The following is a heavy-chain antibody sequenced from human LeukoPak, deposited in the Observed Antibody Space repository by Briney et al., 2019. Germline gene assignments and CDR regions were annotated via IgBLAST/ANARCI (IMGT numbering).Heavy chain of an antibody. D-gene: IGHD6-6*01. V-gene: IGHV4-31*03. CDR2: IYYSGST. Sequence: SQTLSLTCTVSGGSISSSGYYWSWIRQHPGKGLEWIGYIYYSGSTYYNPSLKSRVTISVDTSKNQFSLKLSSVTAADTAVYYCARVDKQLAVDYWGQGTLVTVSS. CDR1: GGSISSSGYY. CDR3: ARVDKQLAVDY. J-gene: IGHJ4*02.